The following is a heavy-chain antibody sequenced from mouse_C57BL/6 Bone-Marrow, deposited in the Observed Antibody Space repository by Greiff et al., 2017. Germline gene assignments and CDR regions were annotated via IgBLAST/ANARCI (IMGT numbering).Heavy chain of an antibody. V-gene: IGHV5-12*01. CDR3: ARTDVYAMDD. CDR1: GFTFSDYY. J-gene: IGHJ4*01. Sequence: EVQVVESGGGLVQPGGSLKLSCAASGFTFSDYYMYWVRQTPEKRLEWVAYISNGGGSTYYPDTVKGRFTISRDNAKNTLYLQMSRLKSEDTAMYYCARTDVYAMDDWGQGTSVTVSS. CDR2: ISNGGGST.